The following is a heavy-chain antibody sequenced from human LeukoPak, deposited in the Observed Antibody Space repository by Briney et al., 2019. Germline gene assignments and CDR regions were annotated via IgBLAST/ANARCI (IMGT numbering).Heavy chain of an antibody. Sequence: PGGSLRLSCVASGFTFSSYWMSWVRQAPGKGLECVSHINQDGGGKYYVDPVKGRFTISRDNAKNSLYLQMNSLRAEDTDVYYCARDFYGPYYYYGMDVWGQGTTVTVSS. CDR1: GFTFSSYW. V-gene: IGHV3-7*05. D-gene: IGHD2/OR15-2a*01. CDR3: ARDFYGPYYYYGMDV. CDR2: INQDGGGK. J-gene: IGHJ6*02.